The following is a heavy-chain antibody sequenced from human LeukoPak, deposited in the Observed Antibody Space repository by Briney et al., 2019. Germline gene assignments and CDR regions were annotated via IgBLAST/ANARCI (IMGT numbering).Heavy chain of an antibody. J-gene: IGHJ5*02. CDR2: INHSGST. Sequence: SETLSLTCAVYGGTFSGYYGSWIRQPPGKGLEWIGEINHSGSTNYNPSLKSRVTISVDTSKNQFSLKLSSVTAADTAVYYCARDLVYSSGWFDPWGQGTLVTVSS. CDR3: ARDLVYSSGWFDP. V-gene: IGHV4-34*01. CDR1: GGTFSGYY. D-gene: IGHD6-19*01.